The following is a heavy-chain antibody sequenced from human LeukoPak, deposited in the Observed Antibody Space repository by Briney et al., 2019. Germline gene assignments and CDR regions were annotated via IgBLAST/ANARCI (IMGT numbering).Heavy chain of an antibody. V-gene: IGHV1-18*04. CDR3: ARGVNHAYYYYYYMDV. D-gene: IGHD2-21*01. CDR1: GYTFTGYY. Sequence: GASVKVSCKASGYTFTGYYMHWVRQAPGQGLEWMGWISAYNGNTNYAQKLQGRVTMTTDTSTSTAYMELRSLRSDDTAVYYCARGVNHAYYYYYYMDVWGKGTTVTVSS. J-gene: IGHJ6*03. CDR2: ISAYNGNT.